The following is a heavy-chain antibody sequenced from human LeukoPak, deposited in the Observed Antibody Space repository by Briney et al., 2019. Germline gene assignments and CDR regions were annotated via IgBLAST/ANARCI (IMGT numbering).Heavy chain of an antibody. D-gene: IGHD5-12*01. CDR2: ISAYNDNT. CDR1: GYTFTSYG. V-gene: IGHV1-18*01. J-gene: IGHJ4*02. Sequence: ASVKVSCKASGYTFTSYGISWVRQAPGQGLEWMGWISAYNDNTNYAQKLQDRVTMTTDTSTSTAYMELRSLRSDDTAVYYCARAVDIVTTTIFDYWGQGTLVTVSS. CDR3: ARAVDIVTTTIFDY.